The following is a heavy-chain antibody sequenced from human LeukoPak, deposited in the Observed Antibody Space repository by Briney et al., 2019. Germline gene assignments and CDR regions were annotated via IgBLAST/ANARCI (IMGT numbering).Heavy chain of an antibody. Sequence: PRGSLRLSCAASGFSFSSYAMHWVRQAPGKGLEWVAVISNDGSNKHYADSVKGRFTISRDNSKNTLYLQMDSLRAEDTAVYYCARGVSTSWYSASQHWGQGTLVTVSS. J-gene: IGHJ1*01. CDR1: GFSFSSYA. V-gene: IGHV3-30-3*01. D-gene: IGHD6-13*01. CDR2: ISNDGSNK. CDR3: ARGVSTSWYSASQH.